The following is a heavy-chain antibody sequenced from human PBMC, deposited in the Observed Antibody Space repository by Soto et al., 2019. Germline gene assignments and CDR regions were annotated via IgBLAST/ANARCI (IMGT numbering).Heavy chain of an antibody. D-gene: IGHD3-10*01. CDR3: ARHNYGSGSTYFDY. Sequence: SETLSLTCTVSGDSISSGGYYWSWIRQHPGKGLEWIGYIYYSGSPHYNPSLKSRVTISVDTSKNQFSLNLSSVTAADTAVYYCARHNYGSGSTYFDYWGQGTLVTVSS. CDR2: IYYSGSP. V-gene: IGHV4-31*03. CDR1: GDSISSGGYY. J-gene: IGHJ4*02.